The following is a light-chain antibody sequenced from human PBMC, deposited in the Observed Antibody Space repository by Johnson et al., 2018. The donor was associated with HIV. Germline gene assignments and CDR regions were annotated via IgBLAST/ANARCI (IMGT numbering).Light chain of an antibody. CDR2: ENN. CDR1: SSNIGNNY. J-gene: IGLJ1*01. CDR3: GTWDSSLSAYV. Sequence: QAVLTQPPSVSAAPGQKVTISCSGSSSNIGNNYVSWYQQLPGTAPKLLIYENNKRPSGIPDRFSGSKSGTSATLGITGLQTGDEADYYCGTWDSSLSAYVFGTGPKGTVL. V-gene: IGLV1-51*02.